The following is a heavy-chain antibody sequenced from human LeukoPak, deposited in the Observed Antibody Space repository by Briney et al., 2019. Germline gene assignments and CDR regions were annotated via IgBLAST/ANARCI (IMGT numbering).Heavy chain of an antibody. Sequence: GESLKICGECSGYSCTSYWIGWVRPMAGEGLEWMGISYPGGSDTRYSPSFQGQVTISADKSISTAYMQWSSLKASDTAMYYCARPDYYGSGSYEYYFDYWGQGTLVTVSS. D-gene: IGHD3-10*01. V-gene: IGHV5-51*01. CDR1: GYSCTSYW. CDR2: SYPGGSDT. CDR3: ARPDYYGSGSYEYYFDY. J-gene: IGHJ4*02.